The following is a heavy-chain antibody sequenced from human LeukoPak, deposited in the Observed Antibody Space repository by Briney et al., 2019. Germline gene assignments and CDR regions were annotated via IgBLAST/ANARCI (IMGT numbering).Heavy chain of an antibody. CDR3: ARVLHFDWLLYH. D-gene: IGHD3-9*01. V-gene: IGHV3-21*01. Sequence: GGSLRLSCAASGFTFSSYSMNRVRQAPGKGLEWVSSISSSSSYIYYADSVKGRFTISRDNAKNSLYLQMNSLRAEDTAVYYCARVLHFDWLLYHWGQGTLVTVSS. CDR1: GFTFSSYS. CDR2: ISSSSSYI. J-gene: IGHJ5*02.